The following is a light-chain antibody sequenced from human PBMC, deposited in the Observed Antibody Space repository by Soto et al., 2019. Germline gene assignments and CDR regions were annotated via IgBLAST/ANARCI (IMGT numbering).Light chain of an antibody. Sequence: EIVMTQSPATLSVSPGERATLSCRASQSVGTYLAWYQQKPGQAPRILIYGASTRSAGISPRFSGGGFGTESTLPISSLQSEDFAIYHCQQYNDWPRTFGQGTKVGIK. J-gene: IGKJ1*01. CDR1: QSVGTY. CDR2: GAS. V-gene: IGKV3-15*01. CDR3: QQYNDWPRT.